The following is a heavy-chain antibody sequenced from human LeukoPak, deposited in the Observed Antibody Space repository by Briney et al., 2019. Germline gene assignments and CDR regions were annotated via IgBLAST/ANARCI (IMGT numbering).Heavy chain of an antibody. J-gene: IGHJ4*02. Sequence: GGSLRLSCAASGFVFSSYSMNWVRQAPGKGLEWVSFLIVGNGNQHYADSVKGRFTISRDDAKNSLYLQMYSLRAEDTAVYYCARDRNGGSFDYWGQGTLVTVSS. D-gene: IGHD4-23*01. CDR3: ARDRNGGSFDY. CDR1: GFVFSSYS. V-gene: IGHV3-48*01. CDR2: LIVGNGNQ.